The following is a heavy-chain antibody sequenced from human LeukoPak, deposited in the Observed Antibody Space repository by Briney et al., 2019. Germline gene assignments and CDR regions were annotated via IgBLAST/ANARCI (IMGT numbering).Heavy chain of an antibody. Sequence: SETLSLTCTVSGGSISSSSYYWGWIRQPPGKGLEWIGSIYYSGSTYYNPSLKSRVTISVNTSKNQFSLKLSSVTAADTAVYYCARVPNDYSGSYYSFDYWGQGTLVTVSS. V-gene: IGHV4-39*07. D-gene: IGHD1-26*01. J-gene: IGHJ4*02. CDR1: GGSISSSSYY. CDR3: ARVPNDYSGSYYSFDY. CDR2: IYYSGST.